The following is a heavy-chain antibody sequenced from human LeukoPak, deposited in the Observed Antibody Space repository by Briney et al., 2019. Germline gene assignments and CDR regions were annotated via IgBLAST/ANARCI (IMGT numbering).Heavy chain of an antibody. CDR2: VDYSGST. J-gene: IGHJ4*02. D-gene: IGHD1-1*01. CDR3: ARGIRTGYGY. Sequence: SETLSLTCSVSGGSVSSGNYYWSWIRQPPGKGLEWIGHVDYSGSTSYNPSLKRRVTISLDTSKNQFSLEVMYLTAADTAVYYCARGIRTGYGYWGQGTLVSVSS. CDR1: GGSVSSGNYY. V-gene: IGHV4-61*01.